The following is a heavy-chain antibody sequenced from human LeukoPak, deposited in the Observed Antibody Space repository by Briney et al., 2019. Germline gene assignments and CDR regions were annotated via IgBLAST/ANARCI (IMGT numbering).Heavy chain of an antibody. J-gene: IGHJ6*02. V-gene: IGHV3-30*18. CDR3: AKDLIGMATTYYYYYGMDV. CDR2: ISYDGSNK. D-gene: IGHD5-24*01. Sequence: PGGSLRLSCAASGFTFSSYGMHWVRQAPGKGLEWVAVISYDGSNKYYADSVKGRFTISRDNSKNTLYLQMDSLRAEDTAVYYCAKDLIGMATTYYYYYGMDVWGQGTTVTVSS. CDR1: GFTFSSYG.